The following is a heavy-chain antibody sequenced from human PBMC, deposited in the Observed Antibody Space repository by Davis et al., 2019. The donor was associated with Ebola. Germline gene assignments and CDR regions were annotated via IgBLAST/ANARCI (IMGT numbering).Heavy chain of an antibody. CDR1: GFTFSSYG. Sequence: GGSLRLSCAASGFTFSSYGMHWVRQAPGKGLEWVAVIWYDGSNKYYADSVKGRFTISRENAKNSLYLQMNSLRAGDTAVYYCARGKRYDFYYYYGMDVWGQGTTVTVSS. CDR2: IWYDGSNK. CDR3: ARGKRYDFYYYYGMDV. V-gene: IGHV3-33*01. J-gene: IGHJ6*02. D-gene: IGHD5-12*01.